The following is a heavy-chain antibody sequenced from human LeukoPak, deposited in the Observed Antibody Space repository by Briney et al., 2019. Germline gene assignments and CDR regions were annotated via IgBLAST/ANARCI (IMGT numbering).Heavy chain of an antibody. CDR2: SGTRRGTK. CDR3: LLQMTYGELSDPDF. J-gene: IGHJ4*02. CDR1: GFTLSSLA. D-gene: IGHD3-16*02. V-gene: IGHV3-21*01. Sequence: GGSLRLSCAASGFTLSSLAMHWVRQAPGKGLEWVPSSGTRRGTKYYADSVMGRFTISRDSAMNSVSLQINSLRAEDTAVYYCLLQMTYGELSDPDFRGQGTLVTVSS.